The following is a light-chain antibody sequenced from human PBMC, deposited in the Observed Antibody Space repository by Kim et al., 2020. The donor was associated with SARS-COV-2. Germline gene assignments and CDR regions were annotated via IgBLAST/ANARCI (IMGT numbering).Light chain of an antibody. J-gene: IGLJ2*01. CDR2: DDN. CDR3: ASYTSRAAVA. CDR1: SSDVGSYNH. Sequence: GQAINMSCNGTSSDVGSYNHVSWHQQHPGKDPKVMIYDDNKRHTGVSNRFSGSKSGNAASLTISELQAEDEADYYFASYTSRAAVAFGGGTQLTVL. V-gene: IGLV2-14*03.